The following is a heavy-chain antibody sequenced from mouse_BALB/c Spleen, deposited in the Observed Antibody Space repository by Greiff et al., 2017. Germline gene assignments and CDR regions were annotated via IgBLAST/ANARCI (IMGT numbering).Heavy chain of an antibody. CDR3: AREITTPYWYFDV. D-gene: IGHD1-1*01. Sequence: VKLVESGPGLVAPSQSLSITCTVSGFSLTSYGVHWVRQPPGKGLEWLGVIWAGGSTNYNSALMSRLSISKDNSKSQVFLKMNSLQTDDTAMYYCAREITTPYWYFDVWGAGTTVTVSS. CDR2: IWAGGST. CDR1: GFSLTSYG. V-gene: IGHV2-9*02. J-gene: IGHJ1*01.